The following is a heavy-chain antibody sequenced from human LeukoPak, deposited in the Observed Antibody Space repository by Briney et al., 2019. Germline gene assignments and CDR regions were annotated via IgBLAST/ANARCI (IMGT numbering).Heavy chain of an antibody. Sequence: PSETLSLTCSVSGGAIISYYWSWIRQPAGKGSEWIGRIYPTGNTDYNPSLKTRVTMSTDLSKKQFSLRLRSVTAADTAVYYCARLKFYDSTGYSPGYYMDVWGKGTAVTVSS. V-gene: IGHV4-4*07. CDR1: GGAIISYY. CDR2: IYPTGNT. J-gene: IGHJ6*03. D-gene: IGHD6-25*01. CDR3: ARLKFYDSTGYSPGYYMDV.